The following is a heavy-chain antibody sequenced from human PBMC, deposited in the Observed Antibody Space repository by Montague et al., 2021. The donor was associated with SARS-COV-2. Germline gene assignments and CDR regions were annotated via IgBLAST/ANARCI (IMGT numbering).Heavy chain of an antibody. CDR1: GGSITRNYY. Sequence: SETLSLTCTVPGGSITRNYYCGWIRQPPGKGLEWVGNIYYSGTTFINPSLESRVTISVDASKNQFSLNLTSVTAADTAVYYCARPLVRGVPKAFDIWGQGALVIVSS. CDR3: ARPLVRGVPKAFDI. CDR2: IYYSGTT. J-gene: IGHJ3*02. D-gene: IGHD3-10*01. V-gene: IGHV4-39*01.